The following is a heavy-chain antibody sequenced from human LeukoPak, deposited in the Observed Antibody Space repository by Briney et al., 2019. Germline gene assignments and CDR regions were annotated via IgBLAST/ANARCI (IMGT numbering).Heavy chain of an antibody. J-gene: IGHJ5*02. D-gene: IGHD3-3*01. CDR3: AGSTTGYDFWSGYYSNWLDP. V-gene: IGHV4-34*01. Sequence: SETLSLTCAVYGGSFSGYYWSWIRQPPGKGLEWIGEINHSGSTNYNPSLKSRVTISVDTSKNQFSLKLSSVTAADTAVYYCAGSTTGYDFWSGYYSNWLDPWGQGTLVTVSS. CDR1: GGSFSGYY. CDR2: INHSGST.